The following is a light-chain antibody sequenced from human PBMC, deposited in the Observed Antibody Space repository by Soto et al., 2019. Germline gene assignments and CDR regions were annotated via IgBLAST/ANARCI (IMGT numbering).Light chain of an antibody. Sequence: QSVLTQPRSVSGSPGQSVTISCPGTSSDIGGYNYVSWYQQHPGKAPKLMIYTVTKRPSGVPDRFSGSKSDNTASLTISGLQADDEADYYCCSYAGSSSYVFGTGTRSPS. J-gene: IGLJ1*01. CDR2: TVT. V-gene: IGLV2-11*01. CDR3: CSYAGSSSYV. CDR1: SSDIGGYNY.